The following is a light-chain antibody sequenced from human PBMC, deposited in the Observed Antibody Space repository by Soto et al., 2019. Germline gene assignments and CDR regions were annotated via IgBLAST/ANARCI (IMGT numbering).Light chain of an antibody. CDR1: QSVSSNH. Sequence: EIVLTQCPGALSLSPGERSTLSCRASQSVSSNHLAWYQQKPGQAPRLLMYDASSRATGIPDRFSGSGSGTDFTLTISSLQPEDFATYYCQQSYSSPPTFGQGTKVDIK. V-gene: IGKV3D-20*02. CDR3: QQSYSSPPT. CDR2: DAS. J-gene: IGKJ1*01.